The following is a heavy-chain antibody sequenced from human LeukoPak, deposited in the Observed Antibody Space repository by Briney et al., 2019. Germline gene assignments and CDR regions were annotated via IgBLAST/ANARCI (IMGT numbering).Heavy chain of an antibody. D-gene: IGHD6-19*01. J-gene: IGHJ6*02. V-gene: IGHV1-2*02. CDR1: GYTFTGYY. Sequence: ASVKVSCKASGYTFTGYYMHWVRQAPGQGLEWMGWINPNSGGTNYAQKFQGRVTMTRDTSISTAYMELSRLRSDDTAVYYCARDLGYSSGWPYYYYYGMDVWGQGTTVTVSS. CDR2: INPNSGGT. CDR3: ARDLGYSSGWPYYYYYGMDV.